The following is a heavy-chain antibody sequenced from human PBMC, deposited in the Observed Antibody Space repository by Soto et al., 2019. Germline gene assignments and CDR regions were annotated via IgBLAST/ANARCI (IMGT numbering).Heavy chain of an antibody. D-gene: IGHD5-12*01. J-gene: IGHJ6*02. CDR1: RFIFSSYG. CDR2: ISYDGSNK. CDR3: AKAKEMATIVSTYYYYGMDV. Sequence: QVQLVESGGGVVQPGRSLRLSCAASRFIFSSYGMHWVRQAPGKGLEWVAVISYDGSNKYYADSVKGRFTISRDNSKNTLYLQMNSLRAEDTAVYYCAKAKEMATIVSTYYYYGMDVRGQGTTVTVSS. V-gene: IGHV3-30*18.